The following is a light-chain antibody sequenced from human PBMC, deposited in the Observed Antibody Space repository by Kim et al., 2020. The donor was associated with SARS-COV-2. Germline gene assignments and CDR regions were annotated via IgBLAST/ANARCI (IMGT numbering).Light chain of an antibody. CDR3: QQSYSNPPEYT. J-gene: IGKJ2*01. V-gene: IGKV1-39*01. Sequence: DIQMTQSPSSLSASVGDRVTITCRASQRISNYLNWYQQKPGKAPKVLIYAASTLQSGVPSRFSGSGSGTDFTLTISSLQPEDFATYYCQQSYSNPPEYTFGQGTKLEL. CDR1: QRISNY. CDR2: AAS.